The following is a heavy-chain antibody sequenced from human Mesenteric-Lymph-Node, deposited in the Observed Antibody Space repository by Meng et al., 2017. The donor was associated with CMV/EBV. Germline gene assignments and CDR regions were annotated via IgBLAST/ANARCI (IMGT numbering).Heavy chain of an antibody. CDR3: AKNYYDIWSAVDY. Sequence: CAASGFTLSSYAMTWVRQAPGKGLEWVSVISGSGGSTYYADSVKGRFTISRDNSKNTLYLQMNSLRAEDTAVYYCAKNYYDIWSAVDYWGQGTLVTVSS. CDR1: GFTLSSYA. V-gene: IGHV3-23*01. CDR2: ISGSGGST. J-gene: IGHJ4*02. D-gene: IGHD3-3*01.